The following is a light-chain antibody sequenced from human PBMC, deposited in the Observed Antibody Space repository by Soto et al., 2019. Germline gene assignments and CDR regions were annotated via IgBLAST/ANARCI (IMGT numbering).Light chain of an antibody. CDR1: QSVSSY. CDR2: DAS. Sequence: EIVLTQSPATLSLSPGERATLSCRASQSVSSYLAWYQQKAGQPPRLLIYDASNRATGIPARFSGSGSGTDFTLTISSLEPEDCAVYYCQQRSNWPPVTFGQGTRLEI. CDR3: QQRSNWPPVT. J-gene: IGKJ5*01. V-gene: IGKV3-11*01.